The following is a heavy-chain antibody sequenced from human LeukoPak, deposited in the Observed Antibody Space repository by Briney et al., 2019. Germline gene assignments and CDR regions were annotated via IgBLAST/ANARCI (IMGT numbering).Heavy chain of an antibody. CDR2: INPNSGGT. CDR1: GYTFTGYF. CDR3: ARGALYYDILTGSTPRGYFDY. Sequence: ASVKVSCKASGYTFTGYFMHWVRQAPGQGLERMGWINPNSGGTNYAQKFQGRVTLTRDTSINTAYMELSRLRSDDTAVYYCARGALYYDILTGSTPRGYFDYWGQGTLVTVSS. V-gene: IGHV1-2*02. D-gene: IGHD3-9*01. J-gene: IGHJ4*02.